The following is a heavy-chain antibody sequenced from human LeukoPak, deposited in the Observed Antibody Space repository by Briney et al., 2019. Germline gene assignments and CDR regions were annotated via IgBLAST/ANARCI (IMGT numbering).Heavy chain of an antibody. CDR3: ASSVGDSRSSNWFDP. Sequence: GGSLRLSCAASGFXVSSNYITWVRQAPGKGLEWVSVIYSGGSTYYSDSVKGRFIISRDNSKNTLYLQMNSLRAEDTAVYYCASSVGDSRSSNWFDPWGQGTLVTVSS. CDR2: IYSGGST. CDR1: GFXVSSNY. V-gene: IGHV3-66*01. D-gene: IGHD6-6*01. J-gene: IGHJ5*02.